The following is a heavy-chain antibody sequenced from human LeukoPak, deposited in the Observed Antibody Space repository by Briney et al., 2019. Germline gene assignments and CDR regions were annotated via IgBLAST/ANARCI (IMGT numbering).Heavy chain of an antibody. CDR2: IYYGGST. Sequence: KTSETLSLTCTVSDGSISSSTYYWGWIRRPPGKGLGWIGSIYYGGSTYYNPSLKSRVTISVDTSKKQFSLKLSSVTAADTAVYYCARGSWALRKRSIAAAGSGHFQHWGQGTLVTVSS. J-gene: IGHJ1*01. D-gene: IGHD6-13*01. CDR3: ARGSWALRKRSIAAAGSGHFQH. CDR1: DGSISSSTYY. V-gene: IGHV4-39*07.